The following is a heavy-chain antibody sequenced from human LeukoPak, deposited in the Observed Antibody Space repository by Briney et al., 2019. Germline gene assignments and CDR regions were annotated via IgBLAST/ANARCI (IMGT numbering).Heavy chain of an antibody. CDR2: IYYSGST. V-gene: IGHV4-59*01. CDR3: TRNDFWSGYRMDV. CDR1: GGSISSYY. D-gene: IGHD3-3*01. Sequence: SETLSLTCTVSGGSISSYYWSWIRQPPGKGLEWIGYIYYSGSTNYNPSLKSRVTISVDTSKNQFSLKLSSVTAADTAVYYCTRNDFWSGYRMDVWGKGTTVTVSS. J-gene: IGHJ6*04.